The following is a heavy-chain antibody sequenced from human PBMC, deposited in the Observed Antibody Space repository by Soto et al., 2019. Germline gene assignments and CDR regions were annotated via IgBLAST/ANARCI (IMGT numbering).Heavy chain of an antibody. J-gene: IGHJ5*01. CDR2: IWHDGGRQ. CDR3: ARDLTSGYTDS. D-gene: IGHD3-22*01. V-gene: IGHV3-33*01. Sequence: QVHLVESGGGMVQPGGSLRLSCVASGFSYGGYGMHWVRQAPGKGLEWVAVIWHDGGRQYYADSVKGRFTVSRDNATNTLYLQMNSLRAEDTAVYYCARDLTSGYTDSWGQGTLVIVSS. CDR1: GFSYGGYG.